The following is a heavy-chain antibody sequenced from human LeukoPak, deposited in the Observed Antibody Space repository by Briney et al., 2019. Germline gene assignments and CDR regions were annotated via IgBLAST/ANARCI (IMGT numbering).Heavy chain of an antibody. J-gene: IGHJ4*02. CDR3: AREGLVSGSYADY. Sequence: GASVKVSCKASGYIFISYGISWVRQAPGQGLEWMGWISGYSGNTNYAQKLQGRVTMATDTSTSTAYMELRSLRSDDTAVYYCAREGLVSGSYADYWGQGTLVTVSS. CDR1: GYIFISYG. V-gene: IGHV1-18*01. D-gene: IGHD1-26*01. CDR2: ISGYSGNT.